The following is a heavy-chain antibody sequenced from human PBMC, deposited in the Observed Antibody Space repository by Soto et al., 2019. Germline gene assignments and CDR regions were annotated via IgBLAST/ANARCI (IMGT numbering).Heavy chain of an antibody. J-gene: IGHJ5*02. CDR3: ARGRYSSSSSWFDP. D-gene: IGHD6-6*01. CDR2: IYYSGST. Sequence: QVQLQESGPGLVKPSQTLSLSCTVSGGSISSGGYYWSWIRRHPGKGLEWIGYIYYSGSTYYNPSLKSRVTISVDTSKNQFSLNLRSVTAADTAVYYCARGRYSSSSSWFDPWGQGTLVTVSS. CDR1: GGSISSGGYY. V-gene: IGHV4-31*03.